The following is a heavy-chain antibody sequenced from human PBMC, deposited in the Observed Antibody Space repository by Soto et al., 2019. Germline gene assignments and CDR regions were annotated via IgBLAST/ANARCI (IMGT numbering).Heavy chain of an antibody. CDR3: ARPKTMVYSAFDT. J-gene: IGHJ3*02. Sequence: EVQLVESGGGLVQPGGSLRLSCAASGFTFSSHWLHWVRQTPGEGLVSVSRINPDASDADYADSVKGRFTISRDNAKSTLYLDMNSLRAEDTGVYYCARPKTMVYSAFDTWGQGPMVTVSS. CDR1: GFTFSSHW. V-gene: IGHV3-74*01. D-gene: IGHD2-8*01. CDR2: INPDASDA.